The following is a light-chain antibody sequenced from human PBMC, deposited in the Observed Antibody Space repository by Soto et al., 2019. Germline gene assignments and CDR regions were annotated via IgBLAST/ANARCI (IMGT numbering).Light chain of an antibody. J-gene: IGKJ4*01. V-gene: IGKV4-1*01. CDR2: WAS. CDR3: QQYYGSPLT. Sequence: DIVMTQSPDSLAVSLGERATINCKSSQSVLYSSNNKKYLAWYQQKPGQPPKLLIYWASTRESGVPDRFSGSGSGTDFTLTISSLQAEDVAVYYCQQYYGSPLTFGGGTKVEIK. CDR1: QSVLYSSNNKKY.